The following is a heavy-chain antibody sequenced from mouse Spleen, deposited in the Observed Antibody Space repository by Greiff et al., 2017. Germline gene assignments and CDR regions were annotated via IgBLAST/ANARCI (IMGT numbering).Heavy chain of an antibody. D-gene: IGHD1-1*02. CDR3: ASRSIWDSDY. Sequence: LEESGAELARPGASVKMSCKASGYTFTSYTMHWVKQRPGQGLEWIGYINPSSGYTNYNQKFKDKATLTADKSSSTAYMQLSSLTSEDSAVYYCASRSIWDSDYWGQGTTLTVSS. J-gene: IGHJ2*01. CDR2: INPSSGYT. CDR1: GYTFTSYT. V-gene: IGHV1-4*01.